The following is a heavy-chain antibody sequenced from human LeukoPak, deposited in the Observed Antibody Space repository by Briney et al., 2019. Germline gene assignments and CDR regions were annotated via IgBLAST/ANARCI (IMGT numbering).Heavy chain of an antibody. CDR1: GFTFDDYA. Sequence: PGRSLRLSCAASGFTFDDYAMHWVRQAPGKGLEWVSGISWNSGSIGYADSVKGRFTISRDNAKNSLYLQMNSLRAEDTALYYCAKAVGPYGRHAFDIWGQGTMVTVSS. V-gene: IGHV3-9*01. CDR2: ISWNSGSI. CDR3: AKAVGPYGRHAFDI. D-gene: IGHD3-10*01. J-gene: IGHJ3*02.